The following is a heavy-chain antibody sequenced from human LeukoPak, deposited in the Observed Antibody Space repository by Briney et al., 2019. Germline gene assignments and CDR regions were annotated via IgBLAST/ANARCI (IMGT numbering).Heavy chain of an antibody. J-gene: IGHJ4*02. CDR1: GGSISTYY. Sequence: SETLSLTCSVSGGSISTYYWSWIQQPPGKGLEWIGYVYYSGSTSYNPSLKSRVTISVDTSKNQFSLKLRSVTAADTAVYYCARLYGNYQNYFDYWGQGTLVTVSS. D-gene: IGHD1-7*01. CDR2: VYYSGST. CDR3: ARLYGNYQNYFDY. V-gene: IGHV4-59*12.